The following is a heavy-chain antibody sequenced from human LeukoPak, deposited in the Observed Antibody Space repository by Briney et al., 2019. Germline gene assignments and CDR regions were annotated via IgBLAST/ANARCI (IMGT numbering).Heavy chain of an antibody. CDR2: IKSDGSGI. J-gene: IGHJ6*04. V-gene: IGHV3-7*03. CDR1: GFPFSNSW. D-gene: IGHD1/OR15-1a*01. CDR3: AGGNSMDV. Sequence: GGSLRLSCAVSGFPFSNSWMYWVRQAPGKGLEGVANIKSDGSGISYVDSVKGRFIISRDNARNTLYLQMNSLRVEDTAVYFCAGGNSMDVWGKGTAVTVSS.